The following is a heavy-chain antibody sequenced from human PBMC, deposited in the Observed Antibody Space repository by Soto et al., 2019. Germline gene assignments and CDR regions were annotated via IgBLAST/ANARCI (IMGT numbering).Heavy chain of an antibody. V-gene: IGHV6-1*01. D-gene: IGHD3-9*01. Sequence: SQTLSLTWVISGDSLYRHRAGWNWLRQSPSRGLEWLGRTYSESKWNNDCAFSLKSRITSNANTSRNQLPQHRYSVTPEDTAVYYGTGITWFRGMDVWGQGTTVTVSS. CDR2: TYSESKWNN. J-gene: IGHJ6*02. CDR3: TGITWFRGMDV. CDR1: GDSLYRHRAG.